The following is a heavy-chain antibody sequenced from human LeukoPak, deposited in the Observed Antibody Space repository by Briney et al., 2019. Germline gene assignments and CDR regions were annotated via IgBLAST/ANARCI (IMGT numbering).Heavy chain of an antibody. D-gene: IGHD2-15*01. CDR1: GYLFTSYS. V-gene: IGHV5-51*01. CDR2: IYPSDSDT. J-gene: IGHJ4*02. CDR3: ARRSCSGATCYQLDY. Sequence: GESLKISCEGSGYLFTSYSIAWVRQMPGKGLEWMGIIYPSDSDTTYSPSFQGQVTISADKSISTAYLQWSSLKASDTAVYYCARRSCSGATCYQLDYWGQGTLVTVSS.